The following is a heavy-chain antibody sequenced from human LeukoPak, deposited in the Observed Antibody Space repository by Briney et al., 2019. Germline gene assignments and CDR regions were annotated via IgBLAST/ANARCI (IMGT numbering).Heavy chain of an antibody. J-gene: IGHJ5*02. V-gene: IGHV3-30*04. Sequence: GRSLRLSCAASGFTFSSYAMHWVRQAPGKGLEWVAVISYDGSNKYYADSVKGRFTISRDNSKNTLYLQMNSLRAEDTAVYYCASALQYYDILTGYHWGQGTLVTVSS. CDR2: ISYDGSNK. D-gene: IGHD3-9*01. CDR1: GFTFSSYA. CDR3: ASALQYYDILTGYH.